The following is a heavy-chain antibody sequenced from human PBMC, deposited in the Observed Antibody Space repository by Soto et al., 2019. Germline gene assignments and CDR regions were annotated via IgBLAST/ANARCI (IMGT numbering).Heavy chain of an antibody. CDR1: GGSITSSPSY. CDR2: TYFGGST. V-gene: IGHV4-39*01. J-gene: IGHJ4*02. CDR3: ARPRHHTALVFDY. Sequence: PSETLSLTCTVSGGSITSSPSYWGWIRQPPGKGLEWIGSTYFGGSTYYNPSLTGRVTISVDTSKNQVSLNLNSVTAADTAVYYCARPRHHTALVFDYWGQGALVTVPS. D-gene: IGHD2-8*02.